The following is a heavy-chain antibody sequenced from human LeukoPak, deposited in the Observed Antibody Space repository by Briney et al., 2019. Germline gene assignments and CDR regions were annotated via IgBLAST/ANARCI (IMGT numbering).Heavy chain of an antibody. CDR2: ISSTSTYI. CDR3: ARDYSSSSLRVMDYYYMDV. Sequence: GGALRLSCAGSGFTFSSYSMNWVRQAGGRGREGVASISSTSTYIHYADSVKGRVTISRDNAKVSLYLQVNSLRAEDTAMYYCARDYSSSSLRVMDYYYMDVWGKGTTVTVSS. CDR1: GFTFSSYS. D-gene: IGHD6-6*01. J-gene: IGHJ6*03. V-gene: IGHV3-21*01.